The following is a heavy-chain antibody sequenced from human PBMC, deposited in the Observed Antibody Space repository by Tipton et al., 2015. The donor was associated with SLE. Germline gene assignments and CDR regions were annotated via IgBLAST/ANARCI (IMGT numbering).Heavy chain of an antibody. Sequence: GSLRLSCAASGFSFSTYSMNWVRQAPGKGLEWVSSISRSSSFIYYAASVKGRFTISRDNARNSLYLQMDSLRAEDTAVYYCARGPYFYDSRRRPDLPNFDSWGQGTLVTVSS. D-gene: IGHD3-22*01. CDR1: GFSFSTYS. V-gene: IGHV3-21*03. CDR3: ARGPYFYDSRRRPDLPNFDS. CDR2: ISRSSSFI. J-gene: IGHJ4*02.